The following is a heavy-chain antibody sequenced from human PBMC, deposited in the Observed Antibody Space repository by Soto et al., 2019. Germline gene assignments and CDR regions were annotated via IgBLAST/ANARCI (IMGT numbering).Heavy chain of an antibody. J-gene: IGHJ4*02. CDR2: IYYSGST. CDR1: GGSISSSSYY. V-gene: IGHV4-39*01. D-gene: IGHD6-13*01. CDR3: ARGAAAGTLDY. Sequence: QLQLQESGPGLVKPSETLSLTCTVSGGSISSSSYYWGWIRQPPGKGLEWIGSIYYSGSTYYNPSLKSRVTISVDTSKNQFSLKLSSVTAADTVVYYCARGAAAGTLDYWGQGTLVTVSS.